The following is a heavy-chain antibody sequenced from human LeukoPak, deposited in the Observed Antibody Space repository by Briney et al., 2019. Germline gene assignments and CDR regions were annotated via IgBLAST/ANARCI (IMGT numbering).Heavy chain of an antibody. CDR3: ALVGATIFHWFDP. Sequence: SETLSLTCTVSGGSISSSSYYWGWIRQPTGKGLEWIGSIYYSGSTYHNPSLKSRVTISVDTSKNQFSLKLSSVTAADTAVYYCALVGATIFHWFDPWGQGTLVTVSS. D-gene: IGHD1-26*01. V-gene: IGHV4-39*01. CDR2: IYYSGST. J-gene: IGHJ5*02. CDR1: GGSISSSSYY.